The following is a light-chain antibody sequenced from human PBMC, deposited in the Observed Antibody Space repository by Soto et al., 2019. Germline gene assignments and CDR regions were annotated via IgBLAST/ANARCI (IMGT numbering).Light chain of an antibody. CDR2: GAS. J-gene: IGKJ2*01. Sequence: EIVLTQSPGTLSLSPGERATLSCRASQSVSSSYLAWYQQKPGQAPRLLIYGASSRATGTPDRFSGSGSGTDFALTISRLEPEDVAVYYCQQYGSSSYTFGQGTKLEIK. V-gene: IGKV3-20*01. CDR3: QQYGSSSYT. CDR1: QSVSSSY.